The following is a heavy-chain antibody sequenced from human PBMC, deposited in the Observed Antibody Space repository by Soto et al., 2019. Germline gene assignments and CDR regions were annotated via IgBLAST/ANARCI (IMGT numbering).Heavy chain of an antibody. Sequence: GASVKVSCKASGYIFTGYYMHWVRQAPGQGLEWMGWIIPMFDTPIYAQKFQDRVTITADESTSTAYMQLSSLRSGDTAVYYCARSGGLDRDFNYWGQGSLVTVSS. CDR3: ARSGGLDRDFNY. CDR2: IIPMFDTP. D-gene: IGHD2-15*01. J-gene: IGHJ4*02. V-gene: IGHV1-69*13. CDR1: GYIFTGYY.